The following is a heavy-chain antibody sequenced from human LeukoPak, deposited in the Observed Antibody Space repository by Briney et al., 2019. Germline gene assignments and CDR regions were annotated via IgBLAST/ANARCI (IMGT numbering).Heavy chain of an antibody. CDR1: GFIFRSYW. CDR2: IKQAGSES. CDR3: ARIRGDHYFDY. D-gene: IGHD3-16*01. J-gene: IGHJ4*02. Sequence: GGSLRLSCVASGFIFRSYWMTWVRQAPGRGLEWVANIKQAGSESSYVDSVKGRLTISRDNAKHSLYLQIISLRAEDTAVEYCARIRGDHYFDYWGQGTLVCVSS. V-gene: IGHV3-7*01.